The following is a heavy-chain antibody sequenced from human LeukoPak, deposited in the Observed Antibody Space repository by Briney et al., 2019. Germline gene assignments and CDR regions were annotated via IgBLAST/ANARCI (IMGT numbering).Heavy chain of an antibody. J-gene: IGHJ4*02. D-gene: IGHD2-2*01. V-gene: IGHV4-61*02. CDR1: GGSISSGSYY. CDR2: IYTSGST. CDR3: ARDRLDCSSSSCYRVFDY. Sequence: PSETLSLTCTVSGGSISSGSYYWSWIRQPAGKGLEWIGRIYTSGSTNYNPSLKSRVTISVDTSKNQFSLKPSSVTAADTAVYYCARDRLDCSSSSCYRVFDYWGQGTLVTVSS.